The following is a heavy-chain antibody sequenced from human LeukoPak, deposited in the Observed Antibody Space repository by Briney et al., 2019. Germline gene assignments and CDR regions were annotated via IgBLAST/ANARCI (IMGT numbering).Heavy chain of an antibody. CDR3: ARDRPGYYFDY. Sequence: GGSLRLSCVASGLTFSNFWMGWVRQAPGKGLEWVADINEDGSEQYYVDSLKGRFTISRDNAKDSLYLPMNSLRAEDTAVYYCARDRPGYYFDYWGQGTLVTVSS. V-gene: IGHV3-7*05. J-gene: IGHJ4*02. D-gene: IGHD6-6*01. CDR1: GLTFSNFW. CDR2: INEDGSEQ.